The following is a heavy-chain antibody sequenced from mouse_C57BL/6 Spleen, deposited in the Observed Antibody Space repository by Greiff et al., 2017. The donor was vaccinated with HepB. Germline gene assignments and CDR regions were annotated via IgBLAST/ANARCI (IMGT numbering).Heavy chain of an antibody. V-gene: IGHV1-4*01. J-gene: IGHJ3*01. CDR3: AREYSNYVKFAY. Sequence: QVQLKQSGAELARPGASVKMSCKASGYTFTSYTMHWVKQRPGQGLEWIGYINPSSGYTKYNQKFKDKATLTADKSSSTAYMQLSSLTSEDSAVYYCAREYSNYVKFAYWGQGTLVTVSA. CDR1: GYTFTSYT. CDR2: INPSSGYT. D-gene: IGHD2-5*01.